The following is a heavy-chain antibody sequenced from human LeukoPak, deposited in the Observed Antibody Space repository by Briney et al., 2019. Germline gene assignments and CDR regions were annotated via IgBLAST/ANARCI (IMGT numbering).Heavy chain of an antibody. CDR3: ARGGSGYSYGANDY. Sequence: ASVKVSCKASGYTFTSYYMHWVRQAPGQGLEWMGWINPNSGGTNYAQKFQGRVTMTRDTSISTAYMELSRLRSDDTAVYYCARGGSGYSYGANDYWGQGTLVTVSS. J-gene: IGHJ4*02. CDR2: INPNSGGT. D-gene: IGHD5-18*01. V-gene: IGHV1-2*02. CDR1: GYTFTSYY.